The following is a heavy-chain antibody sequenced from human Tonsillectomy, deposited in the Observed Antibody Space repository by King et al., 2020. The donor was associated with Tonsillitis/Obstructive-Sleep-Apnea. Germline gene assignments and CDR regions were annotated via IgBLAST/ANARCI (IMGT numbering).Heavy chain of an antibody. J-gene: IGHJ5*02. CDR2: IRSKAYGGTT. D-gene: IGHD2-15*01. CDR1: GFSFGDFA. V-gene: IGHV3-49*04. Sequence: VQLVESGGGLVQPGRSLRLSCTASGFSFGDFAMTWVRQAPGKGLEWVGFIRSKAYGGTTEYAASVKGRFTIARDDSKSIAYLQMNSLKTEDTAVYYCTRVFGGYCSGGSCYWEWFDPWGQGTLVTVS. CDR3: TRVFGGYCSGGSCYWEWFDP.